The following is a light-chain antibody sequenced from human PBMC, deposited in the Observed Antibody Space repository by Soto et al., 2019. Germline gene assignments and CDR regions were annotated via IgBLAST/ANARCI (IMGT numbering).Light chain of an antibody. CDR2: DVS. Sequence: QSALTQPRSVSGSPGQSVTISCTGTSSDVGGYNYVSWYQQHPGKAPKLMIYDVSKRPSGVPDRFSGSKSGNTASLTISGLQAEDEADYYCSSYTSSSTQVFGTGTKLTVL. V-gene: IGLV2-11*01. J-gene: IGLJ1*01. CDR1: SSDVGGYNY. CDR3: SSYTSSSTQV.